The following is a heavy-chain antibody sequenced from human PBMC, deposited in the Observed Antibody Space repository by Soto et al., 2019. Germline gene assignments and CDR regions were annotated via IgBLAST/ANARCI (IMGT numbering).Heavy chain of an antibody. CDR3: ARDHERVRGVISYYYGMDV. Sequence: QVQLVQSGAEVKKPGSSVKVSCKASGGTFSSYAISWVRQAPGQGLEWMGGIIPIFGTANYAQKFQGRVTSTAHESASTADMERSSVRSEGTAVYYCARDHERVRGVISYYYGMDVGGQGTAVTVSS. CDR2: IIPIFGTA. V-gene: IGHV1-69*12. D-gene: IGHD3-10*01. J-gene: IGHJ6*02. CDR1: GGTFSSYA.